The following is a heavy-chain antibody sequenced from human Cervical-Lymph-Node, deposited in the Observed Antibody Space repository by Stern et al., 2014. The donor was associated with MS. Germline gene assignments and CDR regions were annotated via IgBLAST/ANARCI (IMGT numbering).Heavy chain of an antibody. Sequence: VQLLESGAEVKKPGASVKVSCKASGYSFTYYGINWVRQAPGQGLEWMRWVSGDSGNTNSAQKFQGRVTMTTDTSTSTAHMELRSLRSDDTAVYYCARGGMGGNYYYYYGMDVWGQGTAVTVSS. CDR3: ARGGMGGNYYYYYGMDV. V-gene: IGHV1-18*01. D-gene: IGHD3-16*01. CDR1: GYSFTYYG. J-gene: IGHJ6*02. CDR2: VSGDSGNT.